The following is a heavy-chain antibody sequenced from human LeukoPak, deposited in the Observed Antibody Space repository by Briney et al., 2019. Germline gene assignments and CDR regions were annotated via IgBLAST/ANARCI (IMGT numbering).Heavy chain of an antibody. CDR3: ARDSSGYYHD. CDR2: INHSGST. J-gene: IGHJ4*02. CDR1: GGSFSGYY. D-gene: IGHD3-22*01. Sequence: SETLSLTCAVYGGSFSGYYWSWIRQPPGKGLEWIGEINHSGSTNYNPSLKSRVTISVDTSKNQFSLKLSSVTAADTAVYYCARDSSGYYHDWGQGTLVTVSS. V-gene: IGHV4-34*01.